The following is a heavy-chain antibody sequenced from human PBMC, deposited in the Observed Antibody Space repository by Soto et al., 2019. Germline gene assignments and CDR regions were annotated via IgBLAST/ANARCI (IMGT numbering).Heavy chain of an antibody. CDR1: GFTFSSYG. J-gene: IGHJ4*02. Sequence: GGSLRLSCAASGFTFSSYGMHWVRQAPGKGLEWVAVISYDGSNKYYADSVKGRFTISRDNSKNTLYLQMNSLRAEDTAVYYCAKDLDSSNWIGSDYWGQGTLVTVSS. CDR2: ISYDGSNK. CDR3: AKDLDSSNWIGSDY. D-gene: IGHD6-13*01. V-gene: IGHV3-30*18.